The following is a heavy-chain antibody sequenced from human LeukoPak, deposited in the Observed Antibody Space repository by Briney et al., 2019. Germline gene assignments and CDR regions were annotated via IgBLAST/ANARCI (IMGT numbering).Heavy chain of an antibody. D-gene: IGHD5-12*01. V-gene: IGHV3-7*01. J-gene: IGHJ6*03. CDR3: ARLSGYDLYYYYYMDV. CDR2: IKQDGSEK. CDR1: GFTFSSYW. Sequence: GGSLRHSCAASGFTFSSYWMSWVRQAPGKGLEWVANIKQDGSEKYYVDSVKGRFTISRDNAKNSLYLQMNSLRAEDTAVYYCARLSGYDLYYYYYMDVWGKGTTVTVSS.